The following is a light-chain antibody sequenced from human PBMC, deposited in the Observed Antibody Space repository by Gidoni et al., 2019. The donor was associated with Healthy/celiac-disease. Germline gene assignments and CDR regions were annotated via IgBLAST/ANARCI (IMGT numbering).Light chain of an antibody. CDR1: QSVSSY. CDR2: DAS. CDR3: QQRSNLT. Sequence: ELVLTQSPATLSLSPGERATLSCRASQSVSSYLAWYQQKPGQAPRLLIYDASNRATGIPARFSGSGSETDFTLTISSLEPEDFAVYYCQQRSNLTFGPGTKVDIK. J-gene: IGKJ3*01. V-gene: IGKV3-11*01.